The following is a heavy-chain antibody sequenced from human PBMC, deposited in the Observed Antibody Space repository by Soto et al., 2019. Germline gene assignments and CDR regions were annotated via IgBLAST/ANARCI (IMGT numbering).Heavy chain of an antibody. CDR3: TREVVDAFDI. CDR1: GFTFSDYT. Sequence: GGSLRLSCAASGFTFSDYTMNWVRHSPEKGLEWVSSISSTSTYIHYADSVTGRFTISRDNAKNSLYLQMSSLRAQDTAIYYCTREVVDAFDIWGQGAVVTVSS. J-gene: IGHJ3*02. CDR2: ISSTSTYI. V-gene: IGHV3-21*01.